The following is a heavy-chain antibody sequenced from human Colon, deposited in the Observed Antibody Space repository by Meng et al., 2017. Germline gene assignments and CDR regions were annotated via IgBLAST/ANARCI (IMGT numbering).Heavy chain of an antibody. V-gene: IGHV2-5*05. CDR3: VRRAEGSPSIDY. J-gene: IGHJ4*02. Sequence: MTWEESGYPVVNSVPPGGLLCPCCEFSLYTIRVGVGWIRQHAGKELEWLVLSTWEDDESNGHSLTVRLTITRDIYNTQVALKMHNMSPVDKATYLCVRRAEGSPSIDYWGQGTLVTVSS. CDR1: EFSLYTIRVG. CDR2: STWEDDE.